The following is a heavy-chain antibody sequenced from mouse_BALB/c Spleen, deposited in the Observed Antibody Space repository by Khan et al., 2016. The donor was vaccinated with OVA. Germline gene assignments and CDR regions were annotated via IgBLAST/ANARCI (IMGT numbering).Heavy chain of an antibody. J-gene: IGHJ2*01. V-gene: IGHV3-2*02. CDR3: ARTARIKY. D-gene: IGHD1-2*01. CDR1: GYSITSGYG. Sequence: EVQLQESGPGLVKPSQSLSLTCTVTGYSITSGYGWNWIRQFPGNKLEWMGYISYSGSTNYTPSPKSRISNTRDTSKKQFFLQLNSLTTEDTATYYCARTARIKYWGQGTTLTVSS. CDR2: ISYSGST.